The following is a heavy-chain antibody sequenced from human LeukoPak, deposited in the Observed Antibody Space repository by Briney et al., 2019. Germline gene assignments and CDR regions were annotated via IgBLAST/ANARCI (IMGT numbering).Heavy chain of an antibody. Sequence: GGSLRLSCAASGFTFSSYAMSWVRQAPGKGLEWVSAISGSGGSTYYADSVKGRFTISRDNSKNTLYLQMNSLRAEDTAVYYCAKGGGYSYGQYYFDCWGQGTLVTVSS. CDR1: GFTFSSYA. CDR3: AKGGGYSYGQYYFDC. D-gene: IGHD5-18*01. J-gene: IGHJ4*02. CDR2: ISGSGGST. V-gene: IGHV3-23*01.